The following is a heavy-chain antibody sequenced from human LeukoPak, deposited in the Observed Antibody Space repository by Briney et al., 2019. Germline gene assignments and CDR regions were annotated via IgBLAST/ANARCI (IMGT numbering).Heavy chain of an antibody. V-gene: IGHV3-33*01. CDR2: IWYDGSNK. CDR3: ARVDDLDAFDT. Sequence: GGSLRLSCAASGFTFSSYGMHWVRQAPGKGLEWVAVIWYDGSNKYYADSVKGRFTISRDNSNSTLYLQMNSLRAEDTAVYYCARVDDLDAFDTWGQGTMVTVSS. CDR1: GFTFSSYG. D-gene: IGHD2-2*03. J-gene: IGHJ3*02.